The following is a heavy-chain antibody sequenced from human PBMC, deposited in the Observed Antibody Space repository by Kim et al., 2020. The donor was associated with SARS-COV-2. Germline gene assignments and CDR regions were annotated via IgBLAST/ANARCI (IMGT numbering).Heavy chain of an antibody. J-gene: IGHJ6*02. Sequence: ASVKVSCKASGYTFTSYYMHWVRQAPGQGLEWMGIINPSGGSTSYAQKFQGRVTMTRDTPTSTVYMELSSLRSEDTAVYYCARDRDIVATIWGYGMDVWGQGTTVTVSS. CDR3: ARDRDIVATIWGYGMDV. CDR2: INPSGGST. V-gene: IGHV1-46*01. CDR1: GYTFTSYY. D-gene: IGHD5-12*01.